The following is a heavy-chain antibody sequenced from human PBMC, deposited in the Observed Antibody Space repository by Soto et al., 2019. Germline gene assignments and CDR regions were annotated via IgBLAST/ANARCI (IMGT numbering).Heavy chain of an antibody. V-gene: IGHV1-46*03. CDR1: GYTFTSYY. CDR3: ARSGGEIIYYYYYYMDV. Sequence: ASVKVSCKASGYTFTSYYMHWVRQAPGQGLEWMGIINPSGGSTSYAQKFQGRVTMTRDTSTSTVYMELSSLRSEDTAVYYCARSGGEIIYYYYYYMDVWGKGTTVTVSS. D-gene: IGHD3-10*01. CDR2: INPSGGST. J-gene: IGHJ6*03.